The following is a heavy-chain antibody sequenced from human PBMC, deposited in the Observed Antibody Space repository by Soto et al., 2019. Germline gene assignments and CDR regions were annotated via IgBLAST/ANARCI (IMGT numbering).Heavy chain of an antibody. CDR1: GFTFSSYG. CDR2: ISYDGSNK. D-gene: IGHD5-12*01. Sequence: GGSLRLSCAASGFTFSSYGMHWVRQAPGKGLEWVAVISYDGSNKYYADSVKGRFTISRDNSKNTLYLQMNSLRAEDTAVYYCAKDENRDEMATIGFFSTPDYWGQGTLVTVSS. CDR3: AKDENRDEMATIGFFSTPDY. V-gene: IGHV3-30*18. J-gene: IGHJ4*02.